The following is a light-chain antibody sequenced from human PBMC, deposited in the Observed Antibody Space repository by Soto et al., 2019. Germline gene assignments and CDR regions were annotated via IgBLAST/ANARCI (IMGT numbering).Light chain of an antibody. CDR3: RASAGSSTWV. Sequence: QSAPTQPPSASGSPGQSVTFSCTGTSSDVGGYNYVSWYQQYPGKAPKLMIYEVYKRPSGVPDRFSGSKSGNTASLTVSGLQHEAEADYYCRASAGSSTWVFGGGTKLTVL. J-gene: IGLJ2*01. CDR1: SSDVGGYNY. V-gene: IGLV2-8*01. CDR2: EVY.